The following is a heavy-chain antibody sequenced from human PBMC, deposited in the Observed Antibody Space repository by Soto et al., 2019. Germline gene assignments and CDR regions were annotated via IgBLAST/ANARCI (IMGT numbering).Heavy chain of an antibody. V-gene: IGHV3-23*01. Sequence: HPGGSLRLSCAASGFAFNNYAMSWARQAPGKGPEWVSGISGSGGSTYYADSVKGRFTISRDNSKNALYLQMNSLRAEDTAVYYCAKGNLVVPAAIYSMDVWGQGTTVTVSS. CDR2: ISGSGGST. CDR3: AKGNLVVPAAIYSMDV. CDR1: GFAFNNYA. J-gene: IGHJ6*02. D-gene: IGHD2-2*02.